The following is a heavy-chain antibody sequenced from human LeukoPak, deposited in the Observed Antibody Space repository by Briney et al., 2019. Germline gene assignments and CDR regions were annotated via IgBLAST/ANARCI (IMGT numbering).Heavy chain of an antibody. Sequence: SETLSLTCTVSGGSISSGGYYWSWIRQHPGKGLEWIGYIYYSGSTYYNPSLKSRVTISVDTSKNQFSLKLSSVTAADTAVYYCARDGSAAAGHPDYYYYMDVWGKGTTVTVSS. CDR2: IYYSGST. V-gene: IGHV4-31*03. CDR1: GGSISSGGYY. D-gene: IGHD6-13*01. CDR3: ARDGSAAAGHPDYYYYMDV. J-gene: IGHJ6*03.